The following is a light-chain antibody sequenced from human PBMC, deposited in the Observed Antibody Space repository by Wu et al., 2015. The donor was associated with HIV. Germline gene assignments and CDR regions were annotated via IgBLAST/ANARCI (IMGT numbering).Light chain of an antibody. CDR3: QQYNSNSYT. J-gene: IGKJ2*01. V-gene: IGKV1-5*03. CDR2: KAS. CDR1: QDVITW. Sequence: DIQMSQSPSTLSASLGDRVTITCRASQDVITWLAWYQQKPGKTPKLLIYKASSLESGVPSRFSGSGSGTEFTLTITSLQPDDFATYYCQQYNSNSYTFGQGPSWRSN.